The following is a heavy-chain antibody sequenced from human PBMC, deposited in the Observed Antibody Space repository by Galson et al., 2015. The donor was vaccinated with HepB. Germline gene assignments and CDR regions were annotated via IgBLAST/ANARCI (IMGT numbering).Heavy chain of an antibody. V-gene: IGHV3-33*08. J-gene: IGHJ6*03. CDR3: ARARYCACFPHPYYCYMDV. D-gene: IGHD2-21*02. Sequence: SLRLSCAASGFTFSSYAMHWVRQAPGKGLEWVAVIWYDGRNKYYAGSVKGRFTISRDNSKNTLYLQMNSLRAEDTAVYYCARARYCACFPHPYYCYMDVWGKGTTVTVSS. CDR1: GFTFSSYA. CDR2: IWYDGRNK.